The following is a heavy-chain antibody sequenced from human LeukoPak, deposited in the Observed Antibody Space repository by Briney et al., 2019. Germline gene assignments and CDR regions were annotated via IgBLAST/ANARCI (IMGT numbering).Heavy chain of an antibody. V-gene: IGHV3-23*01. CDR1: GFTFSTYA. Sequence: GGSLRLSCAASGFTFSTYAMNWVRQAPGKGLEWLSGISGNGGSTSHADSLKGRFNISRDNSKNTLYLELNGLRVEDTAVYFCARAKKGTPLPISYYYYAMDVWAKGPRSPSP. J-gene: IGHJ6*02. CDR2: ISGNGGST. D-gene: IGHD1/OR15-1a*01. CDR3: ARAKKGTPLPISYYYYAMDV.